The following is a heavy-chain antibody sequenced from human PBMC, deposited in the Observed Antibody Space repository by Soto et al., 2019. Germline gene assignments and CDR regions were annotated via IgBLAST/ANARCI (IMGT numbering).Heavy chain of an antibody. V-gene: IGHV3-23*01. CDR2: ISARDGST. CDR1: GFTFSSYA. CDR3: AKRRTVTTWRYDAFDL. J-gene: IGHJ3*01. D-gene: IGHD4-17*01. Sequence: EVQLLESGGGLVQPGGSLRLSCVTSGFTFSSYAMSWVRQAPGKGLEWVSIISARDGSTFYADSVKGRFTISIDDSKGTLYLQMSSLRAEDSAVYYCAKRRTVTTWRYDAFDLWGQGTMVTVSS.